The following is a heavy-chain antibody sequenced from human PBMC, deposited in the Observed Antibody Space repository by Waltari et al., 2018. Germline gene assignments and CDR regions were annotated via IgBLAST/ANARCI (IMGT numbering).Heavy chain of an antibody. CDR3: ARGGGRDGYNYNY. CDR1: GGSISSYY. Sequence: QVQLQESGPGLVKPSETLSLTCTVSGGSISSYYWSWIRQPPGKGLEWIGYIYYSGSTNYNPSLKMRATISVDTSKNQFSLKLSSVTAGDTAVYYCARGGGRDGYNYNYWGQGTLVTVSS. D-gene: IGHD5-12*01. J-gene: IGHJ4*02. CDR2: IYYSGST. V-gene: IGHV4-59*01.